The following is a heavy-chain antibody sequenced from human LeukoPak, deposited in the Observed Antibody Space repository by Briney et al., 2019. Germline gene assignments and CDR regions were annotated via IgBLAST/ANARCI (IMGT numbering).Heavy chain of an antibody. Sequence: KSSQTLSLTCTVSGGSISSGSYYWSWIRQPAGKGLEWIGRIYTSGSTNYNPSLKSRVTISVDTSKNQFSLKLSSVTAADTAVYYCAGTTYGGSVYYWGQGTLVTVSS. V-gene: IGHV4-61*02. CDR2: IYTSGST. J-gene: IGHJ4*02. CDR3: AGTTYGGSVYY. D-gene: IGHD4-23*01. CDR1: GGSISSGSYY.